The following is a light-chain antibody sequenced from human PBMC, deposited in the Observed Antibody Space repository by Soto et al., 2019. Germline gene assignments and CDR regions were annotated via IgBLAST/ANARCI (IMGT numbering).Light chain of an antibody. CDR2: DAS. CDR3: QQYNNWPLT. V-gene: IGKV3-15*01. Sequence: ETMMTQSPATLSVSPGERVTLSCRASQSVASHFAWYQQRPGQAPRLLISDASTRSTGIPARFSGSGSGTEFTLTITTLQSEDFAVYYCQQYNNWPLTFGPGTKVEIK. J-gene: IGKJ3*01. CDR1: QSVASH.